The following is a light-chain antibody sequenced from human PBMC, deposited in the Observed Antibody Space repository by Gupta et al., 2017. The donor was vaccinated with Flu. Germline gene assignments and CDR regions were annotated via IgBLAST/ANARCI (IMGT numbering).Light chain of an antibody. CDR3: SSHAGRVTWV. Sequence: QSAPTQPRSVSGSPGQSVITSCTGSSNDVGGSNRVSWYQQRPGKAPKLILYDVTERPSGVPDRFSGSKSGNTASLTISGLQADDEADYYCSSHAGRVTWVFGTGTTVTVL. J-gene: IGLJ1*01. CDR1: SNDVGGSNR. V-gene: IGLV2-11*01. CDR2: DVT.